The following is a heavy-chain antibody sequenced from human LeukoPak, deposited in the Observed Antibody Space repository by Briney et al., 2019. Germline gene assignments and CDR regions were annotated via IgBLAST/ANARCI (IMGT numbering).Heavy chain of an antibody. D-gene: IGHD3-10*01. CDR2: IIPIFGTA. V-gene: IGHV1-69*13. CDR1: GYTFTSYD. Sequence: ASVKVSCKASGYTFTSYDINWVRQATGQGLEWMGGIIPIFGTANYAQKFQGRVTITADESTSTAYMELSSLRSEDTAVYYCARGKPGGFGELLSQPFDYWGQGTLVTVSS. J-gene: IGHJ4*02. CDR3: ARGKPGGFGELLSQPFDY.